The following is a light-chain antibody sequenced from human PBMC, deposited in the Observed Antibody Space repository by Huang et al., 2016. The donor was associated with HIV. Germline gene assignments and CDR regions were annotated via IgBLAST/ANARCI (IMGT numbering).Light chain of an antibody. CDR3: QQRSSWPLT. V-gene: IGKV3-11*01. CDR1: QSIGPY. J-gene: IGKJ4*01. Sequence: EILLTQSPPTLSLSPGQRGTRSCRASQSIGPYLAWYQQKPGHGPRLLIYETSNRAAGIPARCGGGGSGTNFTLTIGGLEPEDVAVYYCQQRSSWPLTFGGGTRVEIK. CDR2: ETS.